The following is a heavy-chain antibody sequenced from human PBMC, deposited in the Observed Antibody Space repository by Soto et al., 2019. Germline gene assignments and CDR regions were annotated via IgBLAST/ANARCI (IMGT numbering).Heavy chain of an antibody. D-gene: IGHD1-26*01. V-gene: IGHV4-30-4*01. Sequence: QVQLQESGPGLVKPSQTLSLTCTVSGGSISSGDYYWSWIRQPPGKGLEWIGYIYYSGSTYYNPSLKSLVTISVDTSKNQFSLKLSSVTAADTAVYYCATPTSTEDYYYGMDVWGQGTTVTVSS. CDR1: GGSISSGDYY. CDR3: ATPTSTEDYYYGMDV. J-gene: IGHJ6*02. CDR2: IYYSGST.